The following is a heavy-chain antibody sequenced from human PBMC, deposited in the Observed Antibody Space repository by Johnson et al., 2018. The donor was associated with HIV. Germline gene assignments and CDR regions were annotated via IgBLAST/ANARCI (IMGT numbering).Heavy chain of an antibody. CDR3: AREAVGTTCPNDI. V-gene: IGHV3-7*05. CDR2: IKQDGSEK. Sequence: EVQVLESGVGLVQPGGSLRLSCAASGFSFSDYWMTWVRQAPGKGLEWVANIKQDGSEKYYVDSVKGRFTVTRDNAKNSLYLQINNLRAGDTAIYYCAREAVGTTCPNDIWGQGTMVTVS. D-gene: IGHD1-26*01. CDR1: GFSFSDYW. J-gene: IGHJ3*02.